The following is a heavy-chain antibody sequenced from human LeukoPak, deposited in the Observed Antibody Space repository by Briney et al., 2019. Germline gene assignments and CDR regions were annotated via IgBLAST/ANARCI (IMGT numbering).Heavy chain of an antibody. CDR3: ARFVEWS. CDR1: GFTFSSYA. V-gene: IGHV3-30-3*01. Sequence: PGGSLRLSCAASGFTFSSYAMHWVRQAPGKGLEWVAVISYDGSNKYYADSVKGRFTISRDNSKNTLYLQMNSLRAEDTAVYYCARFVEWSWGQGTLVTVSS. D-gene: IGHD2-8*01. CDR2: ISYDGSNK. J-gene: IGHJ5*02.